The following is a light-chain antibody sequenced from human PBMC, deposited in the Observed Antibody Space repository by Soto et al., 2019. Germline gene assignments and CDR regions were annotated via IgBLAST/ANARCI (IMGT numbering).Light chain of an antibody. CDR1: QSVNGY. V-gene: IGKV3-15*01. J-gene: IGKJ1*01. CDR3: LQHYAWPWT. CDR2: RIF. Sequence: EIVMTQSPGTLSVFPGERVTLSCRASQSVNGYLDWFLQKPGQAPRLVLQRIFTRAIGVPARFSGSGSETEFTLTISGLQSEDSGVYYCLQHYAWPWTFGQGTKVDI.